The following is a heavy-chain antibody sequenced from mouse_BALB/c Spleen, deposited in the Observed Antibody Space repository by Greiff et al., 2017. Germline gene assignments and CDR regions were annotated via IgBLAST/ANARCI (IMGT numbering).Heavy chain of an antibody. CDR3: ARPGIYYGSSYAMDY. V-gene: IGHV4-1*02. J-gene: IGHJ4*01. D-gene: IGHD1-1*01. CDR2: INPDSSTI. CDR1: GFDFSRYW. Sequence: EVQLVESGGGLVQPGGSLKLSCAASGFDFSRYWMSWVRQAPGKGLEWIGEINPDSSTINYTPSLKDKFIISRDNAKNTLYLQMSKVRSEDTALYYCARPGIYYGSSYAMDYWGQGTSVTVSS.